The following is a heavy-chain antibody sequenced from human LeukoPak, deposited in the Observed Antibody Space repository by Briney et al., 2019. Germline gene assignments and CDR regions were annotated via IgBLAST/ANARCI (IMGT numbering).Heavy chain of an antibody. CDR3: ARDPRSGSYPDWFDP. V-gene: IGHV3-48*01. CDR2: ISRSSSTI. CDR1: GFTFSSYS. D-gene: IGHD1-26*01. Sequence: GGSLRLSCAVSGFTFSSYSMNWVRQAPGKGLEWVSYISRSSSTIHYADSVKGRFTISRDNAKNSLYLQMNSLRAEDTAVYYCARDPRSGSYPDWFDPWGQGTLVTVSS. J-gene: IGHJ5*02.